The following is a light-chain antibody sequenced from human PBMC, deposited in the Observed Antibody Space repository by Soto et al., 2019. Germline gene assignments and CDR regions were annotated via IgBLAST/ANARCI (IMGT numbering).Light chain of an antibody. CDR3: LQYGSSPTP. J-gene: IGKJ1*01. Sequence: IVVTQSPATLSLSPGERATLSFGASQSVSSYLAWYQQKPGQAPRLLIYGASSRATGIPDRFSGSGSGTDFTLTISRLEPEDFAVYYCLQYGSSPTPFGQGTNV. V-gene: IGKV3-20*01. CDR1: QSVSSY. CDR2: GAS.